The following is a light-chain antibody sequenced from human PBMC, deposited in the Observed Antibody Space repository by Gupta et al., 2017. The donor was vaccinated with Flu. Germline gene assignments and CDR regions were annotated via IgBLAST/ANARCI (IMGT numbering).Light chain of an antibody. CDR1: QSISSW. J-gene: IGKJ1*01. CDR3: QQENSSSWT. CDR2: KAS. Sequence: DIQMTQSPSTLSAFVGDRVTITCRASQSISSWLAWYQQKPGKAPKLLIYKASRVESGVPSRFSGSGSGTEFTLTISNRQPDDFATYYCQQENSSSWTFGQGTKVEIK. V-gene: IGKV1-5*03.